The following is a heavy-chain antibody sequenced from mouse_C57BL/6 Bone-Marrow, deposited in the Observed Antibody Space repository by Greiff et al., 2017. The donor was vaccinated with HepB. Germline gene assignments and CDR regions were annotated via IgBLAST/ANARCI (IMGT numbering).Heavy chain of an antibody. D-gene: IGHD1-1*01. CDR3: ARYGSSYGFAY. Sequence: VQLQQSGAELVMPGASVKLSCKASGYTFTSYWMHWVKQRPGQGLEWIGEIDPSDSYTNYNQKFKGKSTLTVDKSSSTAYMQLSSLTSEDSAVYYCARYGSSYGFAYWGQGTLVTVSA. J-gene: IGHJ3*01. V-gene: IGHV1-69*01. CDR1: GYTFTSYW. CDR2: IDPSDSYT.